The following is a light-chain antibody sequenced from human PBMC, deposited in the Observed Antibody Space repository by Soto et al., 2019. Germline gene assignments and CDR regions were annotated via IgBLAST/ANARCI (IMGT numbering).Light chain of an antibody. J-gene: IGLJ1*01. V-gene: IGLV2-8*01. CDR1: SSDVGGYNY. CDR3: SSDAGSNHV. CDR2: EVS. Sequence: QSALTQPPSASGSPGQSVTISCTGTSSDVGGYNYVSWYQQHPGKAPKLMIYEVSKRPSGVPDRFSGSKSGNTASLTVSGRQAEDEADYYCSSDAGSNHVFGTRTKVTVL.